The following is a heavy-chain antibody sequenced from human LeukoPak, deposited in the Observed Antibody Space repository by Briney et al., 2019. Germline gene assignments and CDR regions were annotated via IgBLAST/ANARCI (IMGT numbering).Heavy chain of an antibody. D-gene: IGHD3-10*01. CDR2: IKQDGSEK. CDR1: GFTFSSYW. Sequence: GGSLRLSCAASGFTFSSYWMSWVRQAPGKGLEWVANIKQDGSEKYYVDSVKGRFTISRDNAKNSLYLQMNSLRAEDTAVYYCARDLEEEYYYGSGSYVLDYWGQGTLVTVSS. CDR3: ARDLEEEYYYGSGSYVLDY. V-gene: IGHV3-7*01. J-gene: IGHJ4*02.